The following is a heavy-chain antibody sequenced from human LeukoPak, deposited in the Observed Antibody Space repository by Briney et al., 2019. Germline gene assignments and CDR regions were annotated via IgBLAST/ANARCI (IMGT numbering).Heavy chain of an antibody. V-gene: IGHV4-39*01. CDR3: ARHPLSITMIVVVYFDY. CDR2: IYYSGST. J-gene: IGHJ4*02. Sequence: SETLSLTCTVSGGSISSSSYYWGWIRQPPGKGLEWIGSIYYSGSTYYNPSLKSRVTISVDTSKNQFSLKLSSVTAADTAVYYCARHPLSITMIVVVYFDYWGQGTLVTVSS. CDR1: GGSISSSSYY. D-gene: IGHD3-22*01.